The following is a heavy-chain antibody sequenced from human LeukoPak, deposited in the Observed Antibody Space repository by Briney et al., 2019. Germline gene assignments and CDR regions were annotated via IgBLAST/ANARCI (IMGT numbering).Heavy chain of an antibody. V-gene: IGHV4-59*08. J-gene: IGHJ3*01. CDR1: GGPITGYY. CDR2: VFYSGGT. CDR3: ARHITVTYDAFDL. Sequence: PSETLSLTCTVSGGPITGYYWSWIRRPPGKGLEWIGYVFYSGGTLYNPSVNSRVSISVDTSKTQFSLKLTSVTAADTAVYYCARHITVTYDAFDLWGRGTMVTVSS. D-gene: IGHD6-19*01.